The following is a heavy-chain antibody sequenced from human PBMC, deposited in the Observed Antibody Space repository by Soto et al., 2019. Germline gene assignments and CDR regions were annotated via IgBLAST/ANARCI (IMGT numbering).Heavy chain of an antibody. V-gene: IGHV4-39*01. CDR2: IYYSGST. Sequence: SETLSLTCTVSGGSISSSSYYWGWIRQPPGKGLEWIGSIYYSGSTYYNPSLKSRVTISVDTSKNQFSLKLSSVTAADTAVYYCARQGPSLLTGYYIPLFDYWGQGTLVTVSS. J-gene: IGHJ4*02. D-gene: IGHD3-9*01. CDR1: GGSISSSSYY. CDR3: ARQGPSLLTGYYIPLFDY.